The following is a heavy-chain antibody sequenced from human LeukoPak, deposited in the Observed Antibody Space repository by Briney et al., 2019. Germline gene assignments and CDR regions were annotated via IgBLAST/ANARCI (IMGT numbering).Heavy chain of an antibody. J-gene: IGHJ5*02. Sequence: PSETLSLTCTVSGGSISSSTYYWSWIRQPPGKGLEWIGYIYYSASTNYNPSLKSRVTISIDTSKHQFSLKLSPVTAADTAVYYCATVGYRYGGGRFDPWGQGTLVTVSS. V-gene: IGHV4-61*01. D-gene: IGHD5-18*01. CDR2: IYYSAST. CDR1: GGSISSSTYY. CDR3: ATVGYRYGGGRFDP.